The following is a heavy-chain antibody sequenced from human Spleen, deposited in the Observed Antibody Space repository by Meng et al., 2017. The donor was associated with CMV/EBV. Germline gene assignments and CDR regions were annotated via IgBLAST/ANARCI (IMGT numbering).Heavy chain of an antibody. CDR3: ARQFGMTTVFNWFDP. CDR1: GYSLTNHW. Sequence: GESLKISCKGSGYSLTNHWIGWVRQMPGKGLEWMGIIYPDDSDTRYSPSFRGQVTISADKSISTAYLQWSSLKASDTAMYYCARQFGMTTVFNWFDPWGQGTLVTVSS. CDR2: IYPDDSDT. V-gene: IGHV5-51*01. J-gene: IGHJ5*02. D-gene: IGHD4-11*01.